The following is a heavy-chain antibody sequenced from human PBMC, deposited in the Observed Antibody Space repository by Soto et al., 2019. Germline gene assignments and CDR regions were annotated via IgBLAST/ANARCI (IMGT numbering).Heavy chain of an antibody. CDR1: GYTFTHYY. CDR2: INPNGGST. D-gene: IGHD5-18*01. CDR3: ATSVNSAMAFDY. Sequence: SVKVSCKASGYTFTHYYIHWVRQAPGQGLEWMGIINPNGGSTTYAQKFRAGFTMTRDTSTSTVYMELSSLRSEDSAVYYCATSVNSAMAFDYWGQGTLVTVSS. V-gene: IGHV1-46*01. J-gene: IGHJ4*02.